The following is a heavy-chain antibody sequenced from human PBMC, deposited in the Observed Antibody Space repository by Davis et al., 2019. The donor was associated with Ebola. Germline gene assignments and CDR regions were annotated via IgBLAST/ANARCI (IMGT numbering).Heavy chain of an antibody. V-gene: IGHV3-48*01. Sequence: GESLKISCAASGFTFSSYNMNWVRQAPGKGLEWVSYISSSTSTTYYADSVKGRFTISRDNSKNTLYLQMNSLRAEDTAVYYCARGIDYWGQGTLVTVSS. CDR2: ISSSTSTT. J-gene: IGHJ4*02. CDR3: ARGIDY. CDR1: GFTFSSYN.